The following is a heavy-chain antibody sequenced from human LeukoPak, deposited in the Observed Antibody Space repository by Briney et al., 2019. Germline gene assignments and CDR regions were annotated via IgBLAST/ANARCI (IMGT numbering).Heavy chain of an antibody. CDR2: MSSNGGTT. Sequence: PGGAVTLSCSASGFICRRYARHWGRRARGKGLEYVSAMSSNGGTTYYVDSVKGRFTISRDNSKNALYLQMNSLRAEDTAVYYCARDRWKGSSSWYPADYWGQGALVTVSS. D-gene: IGHD6-13*01. CDR1: GFICRRYA. J-gene: IGHJ4*02. V-gene: IGHV3-64*04. CDR3: ARDRWKGSSSWYPADY.